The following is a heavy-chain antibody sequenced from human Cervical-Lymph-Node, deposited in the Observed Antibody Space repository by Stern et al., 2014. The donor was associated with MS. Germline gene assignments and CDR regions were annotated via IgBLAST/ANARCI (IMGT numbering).Heavy chain of an antibody. D-gene: IGHD5-18*01. CDR3: GSNTYSYGYGVDD. Sequence: VQLVESGGGVVQPGRSLRLSCAVSGVTFSSRAMHWVRQAPDKGLEWGAVISSDGRNEYYADSLKGRVAISRDNSQSTLYLQMNNLRPEDTAVYYCGSNTYSYGYGVDDWGPGTLVTVSS. CDR2: ISSDGRNE. J-gene: IGHJ4*02. V-gene: IGHV3-30*09. CDR1: GVTFSSRA.